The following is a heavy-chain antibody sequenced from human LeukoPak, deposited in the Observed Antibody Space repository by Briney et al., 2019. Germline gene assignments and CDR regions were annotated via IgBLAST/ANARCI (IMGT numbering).Heavy chain of an antibody. Sequence: GGSLRLSCAASGFSFSDHYMDWVRQAPGKGLEWVGRTRNKANSYTTEYAAPVKGRFTISRGDSKNSLYLQMNSLKTEDTAVYYCAREPTTTNYYFDYWGQGTLVTVSS. V-gene: IGHV3-72*01. CDR1: GFSFSDHY. J-gene: IGHJ4*02. CDR3: AREPTTTNYYFDY. CDR2: TRNKANSYTT. D-gene: IGHD1-1*01.